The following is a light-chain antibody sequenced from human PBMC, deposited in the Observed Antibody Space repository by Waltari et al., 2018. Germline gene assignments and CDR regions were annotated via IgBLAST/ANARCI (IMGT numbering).Light chain of an antibody. CDR1: RNDVWHYKP. CDR2: AVS. J-gene: IGLJ2*01. Sequence: QSALTQPASVSGSPGQSITISCTGTRNDVWHYKPVSWYQQHPGKAPNLMIYAVSKRPSGVSDRFSGSKSGDMASLTISGLQPEDEAEYFCSSYAGSSKGVFGGGTKVTVL. CDR3: SSYAGSSKGV. V-gene: IGLV2-23*02.